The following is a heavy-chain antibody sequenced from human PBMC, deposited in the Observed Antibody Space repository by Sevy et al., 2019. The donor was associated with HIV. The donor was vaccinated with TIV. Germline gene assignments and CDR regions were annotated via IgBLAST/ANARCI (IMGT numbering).Heavy chain of an antibody. V-gene: IGHV3-13*01. Sequence: GGSLRLSYAASGFTFSSYDMHWVRQGTGKGLEWVSAIGTAGDTYYADSVKGRFTISRENAKKSLYLQMSSLRAGDTAVYYCARKSYGADSGNFDYWGQGTLVTVSS. CDR2: IGTAGDT. D-gene: IGHD2-21*02. CDR3: ARKSYGADSGNFDY. J-gene: IGHJ4*02. CDR1: GFTFSSYD.